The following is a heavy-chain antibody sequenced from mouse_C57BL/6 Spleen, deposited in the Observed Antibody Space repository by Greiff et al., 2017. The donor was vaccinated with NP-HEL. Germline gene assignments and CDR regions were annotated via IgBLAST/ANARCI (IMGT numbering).Heavy chain of an antibody. CDR1: GYTFTSYW. V-gene: IGHV1-74*01. D-gene: IGHD2-3*01. J-gene: IGHJ3*01. CDR3: VGGGGYYPAWCAY. CDR2: IHPSDSDT. Sequence: QVQLQQPGAELVKPGASVKMSCKASGYTFTSYWMHWVKQRPGQGLEWIGRIHPSDSDTNYNQKFKGKATLTVDTSSSTAYMQLSSRTSEDSAVYYCVGGGGYYPAWCAYWGQGTLVTVSA.